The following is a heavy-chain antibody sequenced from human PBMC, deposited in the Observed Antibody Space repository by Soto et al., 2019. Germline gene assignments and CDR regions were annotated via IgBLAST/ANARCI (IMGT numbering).Heavy chain of an antibody. Sequence: PSETLSLTCTVSGGSISSYYCSWIRQAAGKGLEWIGRIYTSGSPNYNPSLKSRVTMSADTSKNQFSLKLSSVTAADMAVYYCATGGIYLEYWGQGTLVTVSS. CDR3: ATGGIYLEY. D-gene: IGHD3-16*01. V-gene: IGHV4-4*07. CDR1: GGSISSYY. CDR2: IYTSGSP. J-gene: IGHJ4*02.